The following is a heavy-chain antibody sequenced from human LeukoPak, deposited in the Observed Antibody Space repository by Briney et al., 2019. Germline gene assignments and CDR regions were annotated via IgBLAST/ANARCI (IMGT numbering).Heavy chain of an antibody. CDR1: GFTFSSYW. V-gene: IGHV3-23*01. J-gene: IGHJ6*02. CDR3: AKNHNARNRGPYRNDF. D-gene: IGHD1-14*01. CDR2: ISGISGSTT. Sequence: GGSLRLSCAASGFTFSSYWMHWVCQAPGKGLEWVSAISGISGSTTIYADSVKGRFTVSRDNSKGTKFLQMNRLRVEDTAVYYCAKNHNARNRGPYRNDFWGQGTTVTVAS.